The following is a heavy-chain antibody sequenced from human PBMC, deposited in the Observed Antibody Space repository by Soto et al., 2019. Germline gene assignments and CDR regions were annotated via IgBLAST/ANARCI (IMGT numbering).Heavy chain of an antibody. V-gene: IGHV3-21*01. CDR3: AREEAVTPRGWLEFDY. CDR2: ITSSSSYI. J-gene: IGHJ4*02. D-gene: IGHD6-19*01. Sequence: GGSLSLSCAASGFTFSNYNMNWVRQAPGKGLEWVSSITSSSSYIYYADSVKGRFTISRDNAKNSLYLQMSSLRAEDTAVYYCAREEAVTPRGWLEFDYWGQGTLVTVSS. CDR1: GFTFSNYN.